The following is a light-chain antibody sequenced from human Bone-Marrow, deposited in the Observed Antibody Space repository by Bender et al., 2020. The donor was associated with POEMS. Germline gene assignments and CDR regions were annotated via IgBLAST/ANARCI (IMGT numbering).Light chain of an antibody. J-gene: IGLJ2*01. CDR2: DVT. V-gene: IGLV2-14*01. CDR3: SSYTSSSTVI. Sequence: QSALTQPASVSGSPGQSITISCTGTRSDVGGYDYVSWYQQRPGKAPKLIIYDVTYRPSGVSDRFSGSKSGNTASLTISGLQADDEADYYCSSYTSSSTVIFGGRTKLSVL. CDR1: RSDVGGYDY.